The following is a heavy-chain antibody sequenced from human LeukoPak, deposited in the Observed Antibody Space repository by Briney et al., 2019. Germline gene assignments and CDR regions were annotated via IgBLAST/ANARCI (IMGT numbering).Heavy chain of an antibody. Sequence: GGSLRLSCAASGFTFSNYWMSWVRQAPGKGLEWVANIKQDGSDIYYVDSVKGRFIISRDNAKNSLYLQMNRLRAEDTAVYFCTRSGTYLFDYWGQGTLATVSS. D-gene: IGHD1-26*01. CDR2: IKQDGSDI. V-gene: IGHV3-7*01. CDR1: GFTFSNYW. CDR3: TRSGTYLFDY. J-gene: IGHJ4*02.